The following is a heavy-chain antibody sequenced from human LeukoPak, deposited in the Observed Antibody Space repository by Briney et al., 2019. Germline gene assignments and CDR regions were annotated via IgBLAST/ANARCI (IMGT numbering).Heavy chain of an antibody. J-gene: IGHJ3*02. Sequence: QSGGSLRLSCAASGFTFSSYWMSWVRQAPGKGLERVANIKQDGSEKYYVDSVKGRFTISRDNAKNSLYLQMNSLRAEDTAVYYCARDGGTTGTTGDAFDIWGQGTMVTVSS. CDR3: ARDGGTTGTTGDAFDI. CDR1: GFTFSSYW. CDR2: IKQDGSEK. V-gene: IGHV3-7*01. D-gene: IGHD1-1*01.